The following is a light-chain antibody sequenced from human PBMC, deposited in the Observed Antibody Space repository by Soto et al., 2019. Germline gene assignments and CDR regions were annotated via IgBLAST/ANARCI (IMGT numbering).Light chain of an antibody. V-gene: IGLV1-40*01. CDR1: ISNIGTGYI. CDR3: QSYDSSLSDDVA. Sequence: QSALTQPPSVSGAPGQRVTISCTGSISNIGTGYIVHWYQQLPGTAPKLLIYANTNRPSGVPDRFSGSKSGTSASLAITGLQAEDEADYYCQSYDSSLSDDVAFGGGTKLTVL. CDR2: ANT. J-gene: IGLJ2*01.